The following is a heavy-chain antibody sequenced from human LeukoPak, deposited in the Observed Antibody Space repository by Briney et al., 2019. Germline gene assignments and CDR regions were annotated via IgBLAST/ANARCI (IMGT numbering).Heavy chain of an antibody. CDR2: ISTTSNYI. Sequence: KSGGSLRLSCVGSGFSFSYFSLNWVRQAPGKGLEWVSSISTTSNYIYYADSVKGRFTISRDNAKNSVFLQMDSLRTEDTAVYYCARDPGGENFYYYYMDVWGKGTAVTVSS. V-gene: IGHV3-21*06. D-gene: IGHD3-16*01. J-gene: IGHJ6*03. CDR1: GFSFSYFS. CDR3: ARDPGGENFYYYYMDV.